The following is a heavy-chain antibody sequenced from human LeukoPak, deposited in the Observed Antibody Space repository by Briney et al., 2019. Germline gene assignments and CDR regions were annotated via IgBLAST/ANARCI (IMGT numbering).Heavy chain of an antibody. CDR3: ARQQQFCSGGNCYSLNAFDL. V-gene: IGHV5-51*01. CDR2: IYPGDSDT. Sequence: KHGESLKISCKGSGYNFITYWIGWVRQMPGKGLEWTGIIYPGDSDTRYSPSFQGQVTISADKSISTAYLQWSSLKASDTAMYYCARQQQFCSGGNCYSLNAFDLWGQGTVVTVSS. J-gene: IGHJ3*01. D-gene: IGHD2-15*01. CDR1: GYNFITYW.